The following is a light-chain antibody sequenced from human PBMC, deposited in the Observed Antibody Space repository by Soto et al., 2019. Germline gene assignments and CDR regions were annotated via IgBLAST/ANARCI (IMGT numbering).Light chain of an antibody. V-gene: IGKV1-5*03. CDR2: KAS. CDR3: QQYKSYWT. CDR1: QSISRW. Sequence: IPMTQSPSTLSASVGDRVTITCRARQSISRWLAWYQQKPGKATKLLIYKASSLERGDPSRFSGSGSGTEFTLTISSLQPDDFATYYCQQYKSYWTFGQGTKGELK. J-gene: IGKJ1*01.